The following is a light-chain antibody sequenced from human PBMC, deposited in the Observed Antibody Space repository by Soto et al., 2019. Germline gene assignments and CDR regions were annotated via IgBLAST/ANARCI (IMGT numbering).Light chain of an antibody. CDR1: SGSIASDY. CDR2: ESN. CDR3: QSYDTSNFWV. Sequence: NFILTQPLAVSESPGKTVTISCTLSSGSIASDYVQWYQQRPGSAPTTVIYESNQRPSGVPDRFSGSIDSSSNSASLSISGLETEDEADYYCQSYDTSNFWVFGGGTKLTVL. V-gene: IGLV6-57*04. J-gene: IGLJ3*02.